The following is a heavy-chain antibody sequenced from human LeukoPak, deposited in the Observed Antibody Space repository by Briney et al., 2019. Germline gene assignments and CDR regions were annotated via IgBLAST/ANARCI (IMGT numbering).Heavy chain of an antibody. D-gene: IGHD1-20*01. V-gene: IGHV7-4-1*02. CDR3: AREIGGVGPSSWTPEDITGTTVLDY. CDR2: INTNTGNP. CDR1: GYTFTSYA. Sequence: ASVKVSCKASGYTFTSYAMNWVRQAPGQGLEWMGWINTNTGNPTYAQGFTGRFVFSLDTSVSTAYLQISSLKAEDTAVYYCAREIGGVGPSSWTPEDITGTTVLDYWGQGTLVTVSS. J-gene: IGHJ4*02.